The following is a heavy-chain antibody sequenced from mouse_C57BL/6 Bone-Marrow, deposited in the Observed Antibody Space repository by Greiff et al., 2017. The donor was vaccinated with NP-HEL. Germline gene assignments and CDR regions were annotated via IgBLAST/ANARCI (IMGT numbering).Heavy chain of an antibody. J-gene: IGHJ1*03. D-gene: IGHD1-1*01. Sequence: DVMLVESGGGLVKPGGSLKLSCAASGFTFSSYTMSWVRQTPEKRLEWVATISGGGGNTYYPDSVKGRFTISRDNAKNTLYLQMSSLRSEDTALYYCARQGGLLHWYFDVWGTGTTVTVSS. V-gene: IGHV5-9*01. CDR3: ARQGGLLHWYFDV. CDR2: ISGGGGNT. CDR1: GFTFSSYT.